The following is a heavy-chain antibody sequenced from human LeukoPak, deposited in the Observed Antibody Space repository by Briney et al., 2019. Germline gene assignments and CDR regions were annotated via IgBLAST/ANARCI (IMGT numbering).Heavy chain of an antibody. V-gene: IGHV4-39*01. CDR1: GGSISSSSYY. J-gene: IGHJ4*02. D-gene: IGHD3-10*01. CDR3: ARHAYYGSGSYFVPFDY. Sequence: SETLSLTCTVSGGSISSSSYYWGWFRQPPGKGLEWIGSIYYSGSTYYNPSLKSRVTISVDTSKNQFSLKLSSVTAAGTAVYYCARHAYYGSGSYFVPFDYWGQGTLVTVSS. CDR2: IYYSGST.